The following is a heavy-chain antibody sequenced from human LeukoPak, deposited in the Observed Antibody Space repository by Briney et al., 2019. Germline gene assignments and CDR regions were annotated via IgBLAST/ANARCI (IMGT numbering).Heavy chain of an antibody. CDR3: ARGDTSSGHGY. CDR2: IYPGDSDT. Sequence: WMGIIYPGDSDTRYSPSFQGQVTISADKSISTAYLQWSSLKASDTAIYYCARGDTSSGHGYWGQGTLVTVSS. D-gene: IGHD6-19*01. V-gene: IGHV5-51*01. J-gene: IGHJ4*02.